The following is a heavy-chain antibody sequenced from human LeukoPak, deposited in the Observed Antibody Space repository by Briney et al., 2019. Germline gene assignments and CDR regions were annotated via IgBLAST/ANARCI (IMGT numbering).Heavy chain of an antibody. J-gene: IGHJ6*03. CDR1: GYTFPRYA. Sequence: ASVKVSCKASGYTFPRYAMHWVRQAPGQRLEWMGWINAGNDNTKYSRKFQGRVTLTRDTSASSAYMELSSLRSEDTAVYYCARGASYYDFWRDYYYYMDVWGKGTTVTVSS. D-gene: IGHD3-3*01. V-gene: IGHV1-3*01. CDR2: INAGNDNT. CDR3: ARGASYYDFWRDYYYYMDV.